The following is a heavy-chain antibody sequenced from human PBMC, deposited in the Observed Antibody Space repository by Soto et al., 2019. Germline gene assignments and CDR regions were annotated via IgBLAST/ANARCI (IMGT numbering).Heavy chain of an antibody. V-gene: IGHV3-21*01. CDR3: ARDPAGVVVAATHSEGWDGDDY. Sequence: GGSLRLSCAASGFTFSSYSMNWVRQAPGKGLEWVSSISSSSSYIYYADSVKGRFTISRDNAKNSLYLKMNSLRAEDTAVYYCARDPAGVVVAATHSEGWDGDDYWGQGTLVTVSS. D-gene: IGHD2-15*01. CDR2: ISSSSSYI. J-gene: IGHJ4*02. CDR1: GFTFSSYS.